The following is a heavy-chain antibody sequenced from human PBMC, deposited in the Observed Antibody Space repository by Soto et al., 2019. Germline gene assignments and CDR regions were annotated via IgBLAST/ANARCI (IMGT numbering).Heavy chain of an antibody. D-gene: IGHD6-13*01. CDR3: ARPKTIGAAAGKGWFDP. Sequence: SDTLSLTCTVSGCSISSSSYYWGWIRQPPGKRLEWIGSIYYSGSTYYNPSLKSRVTISVDPSKNQFSLKLTSVTAADTAMYYCARPKTIGAAAGKGWFDPWGQGTLVT. V-gene: IGHV4-39*01. J-gene: IGHJ5*02. CDR1: GCSISSSSYY. CDR2: IYYSGST.